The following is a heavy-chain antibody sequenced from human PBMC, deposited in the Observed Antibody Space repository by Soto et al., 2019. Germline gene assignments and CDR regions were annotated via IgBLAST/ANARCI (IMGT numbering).Heavy chain of an antibody. V-gene: IGHV3-23*01. CDR2: MSGSSSTT. D-gene: IGHD1-7*01. J-gene: IGHJ4*02. CDR3: AKNQERELPRVIDF. CDR1: GLTFSNYA. Sequence: VASVRLSCATSGLTFSNYAMSWVRQAPRGGLEWVSSMSGSSSTTYYADSVRGRFTISRDRSKNTLYLQMSSLRAEDTALYYCAKNQERELPRVIDFWGQGTLVTVSS.